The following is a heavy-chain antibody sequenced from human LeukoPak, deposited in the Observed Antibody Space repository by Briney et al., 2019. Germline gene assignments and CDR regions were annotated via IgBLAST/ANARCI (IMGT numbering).Heavy chain of an antibody. D-gene: IGHD6-19*01. CDR3: AIQAAGNTYYYYGMDV. V-gene: IGHV1-69*13. CDR2: IIPIFGTA. CDR1: GGTFSSYA. Sequence: SVKVSCKAPGGTFSSYAISWVRQAPGQGLEWMGGIIPIFGTANYAQKFQGRVTITADESTSTAYMELSSLRSEDTAVYYCAIQAAGNTYYYYGMDVWGQGTTVTVSS. J-gene: IGHJ6*02.